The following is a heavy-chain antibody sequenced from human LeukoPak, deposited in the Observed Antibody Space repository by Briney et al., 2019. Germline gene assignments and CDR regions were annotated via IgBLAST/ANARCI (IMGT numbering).Heavy chain of an antibody. D-gene: IGHD2-15*01. CDR3: ARDFSGFDP. Sequence: SETLSLTCAVYGGSFSGYYWSWIRQPPGKGLEWIGEMNHSGSTNYNPSLKSRVTISVDTSKNQFSLRLSSVTAADTAVYYCARDFSGFDPWGQGTLVTVSS. CDR2: MNHSGST. CDR1: GGSFSGYY. V-gene: IGHV4-34*01. J-gene: IGHJ5*02.